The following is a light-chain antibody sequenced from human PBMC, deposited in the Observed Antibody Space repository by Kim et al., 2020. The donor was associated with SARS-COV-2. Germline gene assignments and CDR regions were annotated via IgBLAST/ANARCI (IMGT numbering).Light chain of an antibody. J-gene: IGLJ3*02. Sequence: APGKTARITCGGNNIGSKRVHWYQQKPGQAPVLFIYYDSDRPSGIPERFSGSNSGNTATLTISRVEAGDEADYYCQVWDSSSDHPVFGGGTQLTVL. V-gene: IGLV3-21*04. CDR1: NIGSKR. CDR3: QVWDSSSDHPV. CDR2: YDS.